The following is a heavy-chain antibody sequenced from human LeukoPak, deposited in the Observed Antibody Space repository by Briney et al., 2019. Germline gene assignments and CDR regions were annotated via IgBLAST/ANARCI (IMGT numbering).Heavy chain of an antibody. CDR3: AREGRGYCSGGSCYGAFDI. Sequence: SETLSLTCTVSGGSISSSSYYWGWIRQPPGKGLEWIGNIYYSGSTYYNPSLKSRVTISVDTSKNQFSLKLSSVTPADTAVYYCAREGRGYCSGGSCYGAFDIWGQGTMVTVSS. D-gene: IGHD2-15*01. V-gene: IGHV4-39*02. CDR1: GGSISSSSYY. CDR2: IYYSGST. J-gene: IGHJ3*02.